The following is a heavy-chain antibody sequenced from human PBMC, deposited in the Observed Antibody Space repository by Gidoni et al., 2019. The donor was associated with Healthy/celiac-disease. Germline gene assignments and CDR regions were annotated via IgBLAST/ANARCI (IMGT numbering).Heavy chain of an antibody. V-gene: IGHV3-30-3*01. J-gene: IGHJ6*02. CDR1: GFTFSSYA. CDR2: ISYDGSNK. D-gene: IGHD2-2*01. Sequence: QVQLVESGGGVVQPGRSLRLSCAASGFTFSSYAMHWVRQAPGKGLEWLAVISYDGSNKYYADSVKGRFTISRDNSKNTLYLQMNSLRAEDTAVYYCARDKRPYYCSSTSCYPIYYYYYGMDVWGQGTTVTVSS. CDR3: ARDKRPYYCSSTSCYPIYYYYYGMDV.